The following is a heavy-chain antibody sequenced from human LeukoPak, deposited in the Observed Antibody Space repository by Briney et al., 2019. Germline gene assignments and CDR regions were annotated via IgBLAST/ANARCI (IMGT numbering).Heavy chain of an antibody. J-gene: IGHJ6*03. CDR3: ARRRAHNYYYYMDV. Sequence: SETLSLTCTVSGGSISSYYWSWIRQPPGKGLEWIGYIYTSGSTNYNPSLKSRVTISVDTSKNQFSLKLSSVTAADSAVYYCARRRAHNYYYYMDVWGKGTTVTVSS. V-gene: IGHV4-4*09. CDR1: GGSISSYY. CDR2: IYTSGST.